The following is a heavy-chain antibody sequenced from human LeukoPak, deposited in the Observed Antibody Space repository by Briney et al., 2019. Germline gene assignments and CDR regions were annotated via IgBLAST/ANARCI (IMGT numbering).Heavy chain of an antibody. D-gene: IGHD3-3*01. CDR3: AREFGVGLVDN. J-gene: IGHJ4*02. Sequence: PSETLSLTCAVYGGSFSGYYWSWIRQPPGKGLEWIGEINHSGSTNYNPSLKSRVTISVDTSKNQFSLKLSSVTAADTAVYYCAREFGVGLVDNWGQGTLVTVSS. V-gene: IGHV4-34*01. CDR1: GGSFSGYY. CDR2: INHSGST.